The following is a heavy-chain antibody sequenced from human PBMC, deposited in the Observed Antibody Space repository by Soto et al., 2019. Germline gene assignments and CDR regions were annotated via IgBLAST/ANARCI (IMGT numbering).Heavy chain of an antibody. J-gene: IGHJ6*02. CDR3: ARDQIDSGDYQDSYYGMDV. D-gene: IGHD4-17*01. CDR1: GFTFSSYS. V-gene: IGHV3-21*01. Sequence: EVQLVESGGGLVKPGGSLRLSCAASGFTFSSYSMNWVRQAPGKGLEWVSSISSSSSYIYYADSVKGRFTISRDNAKNSLYLQMNSLRAEDTAVYYCARDQIDSGDYQDSYYGMDVWGQGTTVTVSS. CDR2: ISSSSSYI.